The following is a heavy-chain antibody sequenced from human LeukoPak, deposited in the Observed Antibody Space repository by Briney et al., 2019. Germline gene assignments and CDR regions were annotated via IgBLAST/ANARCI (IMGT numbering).Heavy chain of an antibody. Sequence: PGGSLRLSCAASGFTFSSYAMSWVRQAPGKGLEWVSAISGSGGSTYYADSVKGRFTISRDNAKNSLYLQMNSLRAEDTAVYYCARDLFAGYSSSWYTSFPFDYWGQGTLVTVSS. J-gene: IGHJ4*02. V-gene: IGHV3-23*01. CDR1: GFTFSSYA. CDR3: ARDLFAGYSSSWYTSFPFDY. CDR2: ISGSGGST. D-gene: IGHD6-13*01.